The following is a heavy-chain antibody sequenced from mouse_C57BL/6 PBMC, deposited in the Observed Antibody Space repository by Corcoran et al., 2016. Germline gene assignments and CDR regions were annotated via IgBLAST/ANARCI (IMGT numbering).Heavy chain of an antibody. Sequence: EAQLQQSVAELVRPGASDKLSCTAYGFHIKNTYMHWVKQRTEQDLEWIGRIDPANGNTKYAPKFQGKATITADTSSNTAYLQLSSLTSEYTAIYYCAKTGTGYDYWGQGSTLTVSS. CDR1: GFHIKNTY. D-gene: IGHD4-1*01. CDR3: AKTGTGYDY. J-gene: IGHJ2*01. V-gene: IGHV14-3*01. CDR2: IDPANGNT.